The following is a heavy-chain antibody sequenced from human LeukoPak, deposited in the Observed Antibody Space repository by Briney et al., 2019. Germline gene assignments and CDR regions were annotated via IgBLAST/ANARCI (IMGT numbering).Heavy chain of an antibody. CDR3: ARVVRGSNYFDY. J-gene: IGHJ4*02. CDR1: GYTFTGYY. Sequence: ASVKVSCKASGYTFTGYYMHWVRQAPGQGLEWMGWINPNSGGTNYAQKFQGRVTMTRDTSTSTAYMELSRLRSDDTAVYYCARVVRGSNYFDYWGQGTLVTVSS. V-gene: IGHV1-2*02. D-gene: IGHD1-26*01. CDR2: INPNSGGT.